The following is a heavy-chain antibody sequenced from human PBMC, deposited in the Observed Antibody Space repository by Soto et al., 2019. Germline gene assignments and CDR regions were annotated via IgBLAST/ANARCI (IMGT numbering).Heavy chain of an antibody. J-gene: IGHJ5*02. CDR1: GGSFSGYY. Sequence: SETLSLTCAVYGGSFSGYYWSWIRQPPGKGLEWIGEINHSGSTNYSPSLKSRVTISVDTSKNQFSLKLSSVTAADTAVYYCASPKAGFSNYGNNWFDPWGQGTLVTVSS. D-gene: IGHD4-4*01. CDR3: ASPKAGFSNYGNNWFDP. V-gene: IGHV4-34*01. CDR2: INHSGST.